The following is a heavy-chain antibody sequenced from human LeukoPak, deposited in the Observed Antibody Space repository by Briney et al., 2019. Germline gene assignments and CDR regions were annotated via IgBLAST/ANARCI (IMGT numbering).Heavy chain of an antibody. CDR2: ICGRYGTT. D-gene: IGHD5-18*01. V-gene: IGHV3-23*01. CDR3: AKVFADTPMVQAYFDY. CDR1: GFTFSSYA. Sequence: PGGSLRLSCAASGFTFSSYAMSWVRQAPGPGLEWGSVICGRYGTTNYTDTVKGRFTLSRDNSKNTLYLQMNSLRGEDTAVYYCAKVFADTPMVQAYFDYWGQGTLVTVSS. J-gene: IGHJ4*02.